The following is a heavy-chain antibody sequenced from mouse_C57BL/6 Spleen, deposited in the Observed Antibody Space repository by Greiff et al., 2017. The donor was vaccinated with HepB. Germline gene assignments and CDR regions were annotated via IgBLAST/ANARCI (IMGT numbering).Heavy chain of an antibody. Sequence: QVQLQQSGAELVRPGSSVKLSCKASGYTFTSYWMHWVKQRPIQGLEWIGNIDPSDSETHYNQKFKDKATLTVDKSSSTAYMQLSSLTSEDSAVYYCARKLGRGYWYFDVWGTGTTVTVSS. CDR2: IDPSDSET. CDR1: GYTFTSYW. CDR3: ARKLGRGYWYFDV. V-gene: IGHV1-52*01. J-gene: IGHJ1*03. D-gene: IGHD4-1*01.